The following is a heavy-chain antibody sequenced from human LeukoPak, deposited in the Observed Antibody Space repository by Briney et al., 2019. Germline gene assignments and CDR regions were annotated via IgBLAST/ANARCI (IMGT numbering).Heavy chain of an antibody. D-gene: IGHD1-26*01. CDR1: GYSISSGYY. V-gene: IGHV4-59*01. CDR2: IYYSGST. CDR3: ARTYVVGAYTRFDY. Sequence: SETLSLTCTVSGYSISSGYYWGWIRQPPGKGLEWIGYIYYSGSTNYNPSLKSRVTISVDTSKNQFSLKLSSVTAADMAVYYCARTYVVGAYTRFDYWGQGTLVTVSS. J-gene: IGHJ4*02.